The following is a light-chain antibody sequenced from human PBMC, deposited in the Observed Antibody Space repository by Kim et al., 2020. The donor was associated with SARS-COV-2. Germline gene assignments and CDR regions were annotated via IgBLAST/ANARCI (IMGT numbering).Light chain of an antibody. CDR1: QRISSY. V-gene: IGKV1-39*01. CDR2: AAS. CDR3: QQSYKIPYT. Sequence: STSVGDRVTITCRASQRISSYLNWYQQKPGKAPKLLIYAASSLQSGVPSRFSGSVSGTDFTLTISSLQPEDCATYYCQQSYKIPYTFGQGTKLEI. J-gene: IGKJ2*01.